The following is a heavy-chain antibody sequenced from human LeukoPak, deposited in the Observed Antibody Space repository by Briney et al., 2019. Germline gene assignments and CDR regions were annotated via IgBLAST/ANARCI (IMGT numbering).Heavy chain of an antibody. CDR1: GGTFSSYA. D-gene: IGHD3-3*01. CDR2: FDPEDGET. Sequence: PQASVKVSCKASGGTFSSYAISWVRQAPGKGLEWMGGFDPEDGETIYAQKFQGRVTMTEDTSTDTAYMELSSLRSEDTAVYYCATGSRLITIFGVVHRDYYYYMDVWGKGTTVTISS. V-gene: IGHV1-24*01. CDR3: ATGSRLITIFGVVHRDYYYYMDV. J-gene: IGHJ6*03.